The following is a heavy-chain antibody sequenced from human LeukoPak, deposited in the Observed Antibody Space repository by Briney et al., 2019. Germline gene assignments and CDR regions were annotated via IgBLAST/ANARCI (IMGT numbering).Heavy chain of an antibody. CDR1: GGSISSYY. J-gene: IGHJ5*02. CDR3: ARRTYYSGSGRDWLDP. V-gene: IGHV4-59*08. D-gene: IGHD3-10*01. CDR2: IYYSGST. Sequence: SETLSLTWTVSGGSISSYYWSWIRQPPGKGLEWIGYIYYSGSTNYNPSLKSRVTISIDTSKNQFSLKLSSVTAADTAVYYCARRTYYSGSGRDWLDPWGQGTLVTVSS.